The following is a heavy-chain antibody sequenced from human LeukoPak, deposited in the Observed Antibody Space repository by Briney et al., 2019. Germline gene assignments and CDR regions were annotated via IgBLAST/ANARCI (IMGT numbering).Heavy chain of an antibody. V-gene: IGHV3-30*02. Sequence: GGSLRLSCVTSGFTFSHYGMHWVRQAPGKGLEWVAFVRYDETDQYYADSVRGRFTVSRDNSKNTVYLQMNRLTFEDTAVYFCAKARGEFWSGSSGTLDHWGQGSLVTVSS. CDR1: GFTFSHYG. CDR3: AKARGEFWSGSSGTLDH. J-gene: IGHJ4*02. D-gene: IGHD3-3*01. CDR2: VRYDETDQ.